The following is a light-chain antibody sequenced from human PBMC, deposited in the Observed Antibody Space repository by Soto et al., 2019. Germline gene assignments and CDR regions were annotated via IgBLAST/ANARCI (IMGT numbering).Light chain of an antibody. Sequence: DIQMTQSPSSLSASVGDRVTITCQASQDISNYLNWYQQKPGKAPKLLIYRASNLETGVPSRFSGSGSGTDFTFTISSLQPEDIATYYCQQYDNLPSYTFCQGTKLEIK. CDR2: RAS. CDR1: QDISNY. V-gene: IGKV1-33*01. J-gene: IGKJ2*01. CDR3: QQYDNLPSYT.